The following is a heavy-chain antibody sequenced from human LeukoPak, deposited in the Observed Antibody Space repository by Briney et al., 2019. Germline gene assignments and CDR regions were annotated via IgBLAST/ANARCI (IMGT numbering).Heavy chain of an antibody. Sequence: SQTLSLTCAISGDSVSSNSAAWNWIRQSPSRGLEWLGRTYYRSKWYDDYAVSVRSRITISPDTSKNQFSLQLSSVTPEDTAVYYCARVDQWPPSGWFDPWGQGIQVTVS. D-gene: IGHD6-19*01. V-gene: IGHV6-1*01. CDR3: ARVDQWPPSGWFDP. CDR2: TYYRSKWYD. CDR1: GDSVSSNSAA. J-gene: IGHJ5*02.